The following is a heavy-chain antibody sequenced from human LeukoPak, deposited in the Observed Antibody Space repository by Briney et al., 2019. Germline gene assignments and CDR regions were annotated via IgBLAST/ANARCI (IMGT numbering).Heavy chain of an antibody. J-gene: IGHJ4*02. CDR3: ARDPIAAAGGVVDY. V-gene: IGHV3-33*01. CDR2: IWYDGSNK. D-gene: IGHD6-13*01. Sequence: GGSLRLSCAASGFIFSSYGMHWVRQAPGKGLEWVAVIWYDGSNKYYADSVKGRFTISRDNSKNTLYLQMNSLRAEDTAVYYCARDPIAAAGGVVDYWGQGTLVTVSS. CDR1: GFIFSSYG.